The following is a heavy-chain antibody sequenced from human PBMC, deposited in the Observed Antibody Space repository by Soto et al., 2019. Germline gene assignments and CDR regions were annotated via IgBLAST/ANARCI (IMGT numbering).Heavy chain of an antibody. V-gene: IGHV3-23*01. CDR1: GFTFSSYA. J-gene: IGHJ3*02. CDR3: AKGGDIVVVVAATPGRAAPSDAFDI. CDR2: ISGSGGST. Sequence: GGSLRLSCAASGFTFSSYAMSWVRQAPGKGLEWVSAISGSGGSTYYADSVKGRFTISRDNSKNTLYLQMNSLRAEDTAVYYCAKGGDIVVVVAATPGRAAPSDAFDIWGQGTMVTVSS. D-gene: IGHD2-15*01.